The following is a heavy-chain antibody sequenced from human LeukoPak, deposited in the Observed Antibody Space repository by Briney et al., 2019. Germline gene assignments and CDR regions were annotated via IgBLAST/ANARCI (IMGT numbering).Heavy chain of an antibody. V-gene: IGHV4-31*03. Sequence: SETLSLTCTVSGGSISSGGYYWSWIRQHPGKGLEWIGYIHYSGSTYYNPSLKSRVTISVDTSKNQFSLKLSSVTAADTAIYYCARDLGFCTSTSCRYFDYWGQGTLVTVSS. D-gene: IGHD2-2*01. CDR2: IHYSGST. J-gene: IGHJ4*02. CDR1: GGSISSGGYY. CDR3: ARDLGFCTSTSCRYFDY.